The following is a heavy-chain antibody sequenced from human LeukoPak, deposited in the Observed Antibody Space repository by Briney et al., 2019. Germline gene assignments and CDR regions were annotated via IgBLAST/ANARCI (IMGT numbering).Heavy chain of an antibody. D-gene: IGHD3-10*01. Sequence: GGSLRLSCAASGFTFSNAWMSWVRQAPGKGLEWVANINQDGTEKFYVDSVKGRFTISRDNAKNSLYLQMNSLRVEDTAVYYCAKVAKYYYGSETYYFFEHWGQGTPVTASS. J-gene: IGHJ4*02. CDR3: AKVAKYYYGSETYYFFEH. CDR2: INQDGTEK. V-gene: IGHV3-7*01. CDR1: GFTFSNAW.